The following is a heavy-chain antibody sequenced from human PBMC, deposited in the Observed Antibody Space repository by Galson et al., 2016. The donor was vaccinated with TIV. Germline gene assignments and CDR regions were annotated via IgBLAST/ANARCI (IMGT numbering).Heavy chain of an antibody. CDR1: ALIVTDNS. D-gene: IGHD3-22*01. J-gene: IGHJ3*02. Sequence: SLRLSCAASALIVTDNSMTWVRQAPGKGLEWVALMYDDGDTIYADSVQGRFTISRDNAKKSLYLQMNSLRTEDTALYYCVKTNIYLDAVVADGAFDIWGQGTMVAVS. V-gene: IGHV3-53*01. CDR2: MYDDGDT. CDR3: VKTNIYLDAVVADGAFDI.